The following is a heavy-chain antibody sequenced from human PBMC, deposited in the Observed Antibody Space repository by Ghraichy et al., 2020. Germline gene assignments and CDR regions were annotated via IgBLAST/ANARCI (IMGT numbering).Heavy chain of an antibody. J-gene: IGHJ6*02. Sequence: SETLSLTCTVSGGSIRSYYWRWIRQPPGKGLEWIGYIHYTGNTNYTPSLKSRATISVDTSKNQFSLRLTSVTAADTAVYYCARRGRGYSLYSYGLDVWGLGTTVPVSS. V-gene: IGHV4-59*08. CDR1: GGSIRSYY. CDR2: IHYTGNT. D-gene: IGHD5-18*01. CDR3: ARRGRGYSLYSYGLDV.